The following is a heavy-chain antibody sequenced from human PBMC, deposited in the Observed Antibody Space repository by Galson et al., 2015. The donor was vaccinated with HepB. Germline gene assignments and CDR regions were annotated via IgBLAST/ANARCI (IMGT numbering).Heavy chain of an antibody. CDR2: ISWDGYHI. J-gene: IGHJ4*02. CDR1: GFPFDNYN. Sequence: SLRLSCAAAGFPFDNYNMHWVRQAPGEGLEWVSLISWDGYHIYYADSVKGRFTISRDNSKNSLYLQMNSLRAEDTALYYCAKAGRSQEDYFDYWGQGTLVTVSS. D-gene: IGHD2-15*01. V-gene: IGHV3-43*01. CDR3: AKAGRSQEDYFDY.